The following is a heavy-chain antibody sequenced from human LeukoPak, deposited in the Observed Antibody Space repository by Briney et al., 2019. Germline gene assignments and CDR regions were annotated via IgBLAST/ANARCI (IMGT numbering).Heavy chain of an antibody. CDR1: GFSFSSDW. Sequence: PGGSLILSCAASGFSFSSDWMSWVRQAPGKGLEWVANIKQDGSEKYYVDSVKGRFAISRDNAKKSLYLQMNSLRAEDTAVYYCAREGYSYGSDYWGQGTLVTVSS. J-gene: IGHJ4*02. V-gene: IGHV3-7*01. CDR3: AREGYSYGSDY. D-gene: IGHD5-18*01. CDR2: IKQDGSEK.